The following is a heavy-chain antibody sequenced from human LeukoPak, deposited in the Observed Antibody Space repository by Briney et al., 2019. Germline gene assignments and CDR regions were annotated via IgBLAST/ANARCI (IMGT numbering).Heavy chain of an antibody. J-gene: IGHJ4*02. CDR3: AKARGTVVPPFDY. V-gene: IGHV3-23*01. D-gene: IGHD3-22*01. CDR2: ISGSGGST. Sequence: PGGSLRLLCAASRFTFSSYAMRWVRLAPGEGMEWLSGISGSGGSTYYADSVKGRFTISRDNSKNTLYLQMNSLRAEDTAVYYCAKARGTVVPPFDYWGQGTLVTVSS. CDR1: RFTFSSYA.